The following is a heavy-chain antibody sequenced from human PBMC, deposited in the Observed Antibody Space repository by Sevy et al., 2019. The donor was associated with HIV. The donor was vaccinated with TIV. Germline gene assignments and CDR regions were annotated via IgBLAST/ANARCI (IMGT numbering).Heavy chain of an antibody. J-gene: IGHJ4*02. V-gene: IGHV3-21*01. CDR2: ISSSSSYK. CDR3: ARDLEFYDNGDYGPAFMPDY. CDR1: GFTFSSYS. Sequence: GGSLRLSCAASGFTFSSYSMNWVRQAPGKGLEWVSSISSSSSYKYYADSVKGRFTISRDIAKNTLHLQMNSLRGEDTAVYYCARDLEFYDNGDYGPAFMPDYWGQGTLVTVSS. D-gene: IGHD4-17*01.